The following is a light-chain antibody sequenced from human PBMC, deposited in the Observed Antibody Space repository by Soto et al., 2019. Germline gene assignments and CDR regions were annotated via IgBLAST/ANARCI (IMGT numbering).Light chain of an antibody. CDR1: SSDVGGYDY. CDR3: SSYSISTAYL. Sequence: QSALAQPASVSGSPGQSITISCTGTSSDVGGYDYVSWYQLHPGKAPNLMVFEVNNRPSGVSYRFSGSKSGNTASLTISGLQAEDEAAYFCSSYSISTAYLFGTGTKVTVL. CDR2: EVN. V-gene: IGLV2-14*01. J-gene: IGLJ1*01.